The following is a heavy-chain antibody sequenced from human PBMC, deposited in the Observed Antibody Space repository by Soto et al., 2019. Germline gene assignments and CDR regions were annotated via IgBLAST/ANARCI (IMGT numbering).Heavy chain of an antibody. CDR1: GGSVSSGSYY. V-gene: IGHV4-61*01. CDR3: ARPTYNSGSPFDY. D-gene: IGHD1-20*01. Sequence: PSETLSLTCTVSGGSVSSGSYYWSWIRQPPGKGLEWIGYIYYNGNSNYNPSLKSRVTISVDTSKSQFSLKLSSVTAADTAVYYCARPTYNSGSPFDYWGQGTLVTVSS. CDR2: IYYNGNS. J-gene: IGHJ4*02.